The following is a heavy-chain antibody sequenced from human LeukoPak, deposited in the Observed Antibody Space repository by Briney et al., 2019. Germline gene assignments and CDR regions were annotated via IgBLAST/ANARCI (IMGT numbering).Heavy chain of an antibody. Sequence: ASVKVSCKASGFTFTGYYMHWVRQAPGQGLEWMGWMNPNSGNTGYAQKFQGRVTMTRNTSISTAYMELSSLRSEDTAVYYCARGDVLDYWGQGTLVTVSS. V-gene: IGHV1-8*02. CDR1: GFTFTGYY. J-gene: IGHJ4*02. CDR3: ARGDVLDY. D-gene: IGHD4/OR15-4a*01. CDR2: MNPNSGNT.